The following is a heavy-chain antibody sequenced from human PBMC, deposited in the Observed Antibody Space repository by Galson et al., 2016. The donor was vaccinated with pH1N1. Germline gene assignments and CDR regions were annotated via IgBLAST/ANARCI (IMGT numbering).Heavy chain of an antibody. D-gene: IGHD3-10*01. CDR1: GYTFTKYY. J-gene: IGHJ4*02. CDR3: ARWRSTLGVTGFDL. Sequence: QSGAEVKKPGESLKISCKASGYTFTKYYMHWVRQAPGQGLEWMGIINPSGGNTVYAEKFQGRVTLTSDTSTSIAYMDLSNLRPDDTAVYYCARWRSTLGVTGFDLWGQGTLVTVSS. CDR2: INPSGGNT. V-gene: IGHV1-46*03.